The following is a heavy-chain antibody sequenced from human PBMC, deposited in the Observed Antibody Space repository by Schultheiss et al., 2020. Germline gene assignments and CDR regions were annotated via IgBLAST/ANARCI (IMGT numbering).Heavy chain of an antibody. J-gene: IGHJ6*02. Sequence: WGSLRLSCAASGFTFSSYGMHWVRQAPGKGLEWVAVISYDGSNKYYADSVKGRFTISRDNAKNSLYLQMNSLRAEDTAVYYCAREFGGGDYTDHDPSIHYYYYGMDVWGQGTTVTVSS. CDR3: AREFGGGDYTDHDPSIHYYYYGMDV. V-gene: IGHV3-30*03. D-gene: IGHD4-17*01. CDR1: GFTFSSYG. CDR2: ISYDGSNK.